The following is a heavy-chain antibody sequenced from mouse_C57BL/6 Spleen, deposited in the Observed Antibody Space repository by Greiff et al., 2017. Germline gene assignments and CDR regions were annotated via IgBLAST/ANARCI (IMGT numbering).Heavy chain of an antibody. J-gene: IGHJ1*03. V-gene: IGHV1-80*01. CDR3: ARWDYYGSSSYWYFDV. CDR2: IYPGDGDT. CDR1: GYAFSSYW. Sequence: VQLQQSGTELVKPGASVKISCKASGYAFSSYWMNWVKQRPGKGLEWIGQIYPGDGDTNYNEKFKGKATLTADKSSSTAYMQLSSLTSEDSAVYFCARWDYYGSSSYWYFDVWGTGTTVTVSS. D-gene: IGHD1-1*01.